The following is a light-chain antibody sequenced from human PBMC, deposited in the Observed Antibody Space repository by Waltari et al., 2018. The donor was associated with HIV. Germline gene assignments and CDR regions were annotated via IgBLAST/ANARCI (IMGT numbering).Light chain of an antibody. Sequence: QSALTQPASLSGSPGQSITISCTGTRSDIGVYNFVSWYRQHPDKAPQLIIFDVTKRTSGIANRFSGSKSANTASLTISGLQAEDEADYYCVSYTSGNTWVFGGGTKVTVL. CDR2: DVT. CDR1: RSDIGVYNF. V-gene: IGLV2-14*03. J-gene: IGLJ3*02. CDR3: VSYTSGNTWV.